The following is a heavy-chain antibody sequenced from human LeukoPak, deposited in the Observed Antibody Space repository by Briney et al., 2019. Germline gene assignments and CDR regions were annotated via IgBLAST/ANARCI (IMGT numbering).Heavy chain of an antibody. CDR3: ARSLIAAAGTSKGDY. D-gene: IGHD6-13*01. CDR1: GGSISSYY. Sequence: SETLSLTCTVSGGSISSYYWSWIRQPPGKGLEWIGYIYYSGSTNYNPSLKSRVTISVDTSKNQFSLKLSSVTAADTAVYYCARSLIAAAGTSKGDYWGQGTLVTVSS. J-gene: IGHJ4*02. CDR2: IYYSGST. V-gene: IGHV4-59*01.